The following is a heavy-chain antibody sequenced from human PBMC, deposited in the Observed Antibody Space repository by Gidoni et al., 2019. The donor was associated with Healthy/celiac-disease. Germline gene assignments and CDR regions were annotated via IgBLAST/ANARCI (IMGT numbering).Heavy chain of an antibody. CDR3: ARDKGGSYFGWFDP. CDR2: ISSSSSYI. J-gene: IGHJ5*02. CDR1: GFTFRSYS. V-gene: IGHV3-21*01. Sequence: EVQLVESGGGLVKPGGSLRLSGAASGFTFRSYSMNWVRQGPGKGLEWVSSISSSSSYIYYADSVKGRFTISRDNAKNSLYLQMNSLRAEDTAVYYCARDKGGSYFGWFDPWGQGTLVTVSS. D-gene: IGHD1-26*01.